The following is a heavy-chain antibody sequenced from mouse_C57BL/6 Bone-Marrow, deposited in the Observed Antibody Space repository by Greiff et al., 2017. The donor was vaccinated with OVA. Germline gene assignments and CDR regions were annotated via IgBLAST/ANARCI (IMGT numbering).Heavy chain of an antibody. CDR2: IDPSDSYT. J-gene: IGHJ2*01. D-gene: IGHD2-4*01. CDR3: ARAPVYYDYDLDY. V-gene: IGHV1-50*01. CDR1: GYTFTSYW. Sequence: VQLQQPGAELVKPGASVKLSCKASGYTFTSYWMQWVKQRPGQGLEWIGEIDPSDSYTNYNQKFKGKATLTVDTSSSTAYMQLSSLTSEDSAVYYCARAPVYYDYDLDYWGQGTTLTVAS.